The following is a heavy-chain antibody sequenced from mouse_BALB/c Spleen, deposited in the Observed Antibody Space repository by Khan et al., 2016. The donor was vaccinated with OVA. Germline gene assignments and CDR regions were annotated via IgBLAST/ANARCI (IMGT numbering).Heavy chain of an antibody. Sequence: EVQLQQSGPDLVKPGASVKISCKASGYSFTGYYIHWVKQRPGQSLEWIGRVYPNNGGTSYNEKFKGKAIFTVDKSSTTAYMELRSLTSEDSAVYCCAIYHGYFDVWGAGTTVTVSS. D-gene: IGHD1-1*01. J-gene: IGHJ1*01. CDR2: VYPNNGGT. CDR1: GYSFTGYY. CDR3: AIYHGYFDV. V-gene: IGHV1-34*02.